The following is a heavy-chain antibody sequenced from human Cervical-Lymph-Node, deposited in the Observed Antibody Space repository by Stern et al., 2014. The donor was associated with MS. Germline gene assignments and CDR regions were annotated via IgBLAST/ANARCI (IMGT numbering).Heavy chain of an antibody. Sequence: EVQLVESGGGLVQPGGSLRLSCAASGLIFSDHYMDWVRQAPGKGLEWVGRIRIKRNSYPTEYATSVRGRFTISRDDSKNSLYLQLNSLKTEDTAVYYCARVGYSDPNFDYWGQGTLVTVSP. CDR1: GLIFSDHY. D-gene: IGHD5-18*01. J-gene: IGHJ4*02. CDR3: ARVGYSDPNFDY. CDR2: IRIKRNSYPT. V-gene: IGHV3-72*01.